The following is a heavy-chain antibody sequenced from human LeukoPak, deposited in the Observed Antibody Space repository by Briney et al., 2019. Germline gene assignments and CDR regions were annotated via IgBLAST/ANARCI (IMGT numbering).Heavy chain of an antibody. Sequence: SETLSLTCTVSGGSISSYYWSFIRQPAGKGLEWIGRIHTSWTTYYNPSLKSRVTMSVDTSRNQFSLRLTSVTAADTAVYYCARGDYYDGGGRNWFDHWGQGTLVTVSS. D-gene: IGHD3-16*01. CDR1: GGSISSYY. CDR3: ARGDYYDGGGRNWFDH. CDR2: IHTSWTT. J-gene: IGHJ5*02. V-gene: IGHV4-4*07.